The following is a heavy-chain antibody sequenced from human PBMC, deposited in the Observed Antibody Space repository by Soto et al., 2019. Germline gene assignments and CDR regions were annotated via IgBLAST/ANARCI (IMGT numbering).Heavy chain of an antibody. CDR3: ARDSQIPNYYDSSGSFGSFDY. Sequence: PSETLSLTCTDSGGSISSGGYYWSWIRQHPGKGLEWIGYIYYSGSTYYNPSLKSRVTISVDTSKNQFSLKLSSVTAADTAVYYCARDSQIPNYYDSSGSFGSFDYWGQGTLVTVSS. J-gene: IGHJ4*02. CDR1: GGSISSGGYY. CDR2: IYYSGST. D-gene: IGHD3-22*01. V-gene: IGHV4-31*03.